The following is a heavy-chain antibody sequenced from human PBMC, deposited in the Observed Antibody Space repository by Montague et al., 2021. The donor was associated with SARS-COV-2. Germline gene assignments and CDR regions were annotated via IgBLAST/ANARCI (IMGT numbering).Heavy chain of an antibody. J-gene: IGHJ3*02. Sequence: SETLSLTCTVSGGSISSYYWSWIRQPPGKGLEWIGYFYYIGSTNYNPSLKSRVTMSLDTSKNQFSLKLTSVTAADTAVYYCARAATITMIVVVIDAFDIWGQGTMVTVSS. CDR3: ARAATITMIVVVIDAFDI. CDR2: FYYIGST. V-gene: IGHV4-59*08. D-gene: IGHD3-22*01. CDR1: GGSISSYY.